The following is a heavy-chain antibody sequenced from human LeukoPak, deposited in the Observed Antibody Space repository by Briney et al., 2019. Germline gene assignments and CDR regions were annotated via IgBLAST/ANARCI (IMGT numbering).Heavy chain of an antibody. CDR3: ARHGGAAAAIDY. D-gene: IGHD6-13*01. Sequence: PSETLSLTCTVSGGFVSSSSYYWGWIRQPPGKGLEWIGSIYYSGTTYYIPSLKSRITISVDTSKNQFSLKLNSVTVADTAVYYCARHGGAAAAIDYWGQGTLVTVSS. J-gene: IGHJ4*02. CDR1: GGFVSSSSYY. CDR2: IYYSGTT. V-gene: IGHV4-39*01.